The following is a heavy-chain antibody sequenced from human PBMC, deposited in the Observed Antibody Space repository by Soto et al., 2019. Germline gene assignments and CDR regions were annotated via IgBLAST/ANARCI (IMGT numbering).Heavy chain of an antibody. CDR2: ISSSSSTI. D-gene: IGHD6-13*01. J-gene: IGHJ4*02. CDR3: AQDIAAAEDY. Sequence: GGSLRLSCAASGFTFSSYSMNWVRQAPGKGLEWVSYISSSSSTIYYADSVKGRFTISRDNAKNSLYLQMNSLRAEDTAVYYCAQDIAAAEDYWGQGTLVTVSS. V-gene: IGHV3-48*01. CDR1: GFTFSSYS.